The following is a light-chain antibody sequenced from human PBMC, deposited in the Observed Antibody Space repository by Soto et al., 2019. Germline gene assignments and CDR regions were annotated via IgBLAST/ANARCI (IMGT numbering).Light chain of an antibody. V-gene: IGKV1-5*03. J-gene: IGKJ4*01. CDR1: QTIRTW. CDR2: KAS. CDR3: QQYNSYTPLT. Sequence: DIQMTQSPSTLSASVGDRVTITCRASQTIRTWLAWYQQKPGKAPKLLIYKASGLEGGVPSRFSGSGSETEFTLTISSLQPDDFATYYCQQYNSYTPLTFGGGTKVEIK.